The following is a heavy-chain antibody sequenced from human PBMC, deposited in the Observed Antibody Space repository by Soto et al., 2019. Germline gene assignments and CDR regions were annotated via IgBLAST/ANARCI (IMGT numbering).Heavy chain of an antibody. J-gene: IGHJ4*02. CDR2: MIGDGTSW. V-gene: IGHV3-23*01. D-gene: IGHD1-26*01. CDR1: GFNFRIYA. CDR3: AKDLRPDGRYDLDY. Sequence: GGSLRLSCAASGFNFRIYAMNWVRQAPGKGLEWVSVMIGDGTSWDYADSVRGRFTTSRDNSKNTLYLQMNSLRAEDTAVYYCAKDLRPDGRYDLDYWGQGTLVTVSS.